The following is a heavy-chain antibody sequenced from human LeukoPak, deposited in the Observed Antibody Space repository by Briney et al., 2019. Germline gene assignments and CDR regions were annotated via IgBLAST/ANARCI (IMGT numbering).Heavy chain of an antibody. Sequence: KTSETLSLTCAVYGGSFSGYYWSWIRQPPGKGLEWIGEINHSGSTNYNPSLKSRVTISVDTSKNQFSLKLSSVTAADTAVYYCARLTYAATFDMVPYNWFDPWGQGTLVTVSS. V-gene: IGHV4-34*01. J-gene: IGHJ5*02. CDR1: GGSFSGYY. D-gene: IGHD3-10*01. CDR3: ARLTYAATFDMVPYNWFDP. CDR2: INHSGST.